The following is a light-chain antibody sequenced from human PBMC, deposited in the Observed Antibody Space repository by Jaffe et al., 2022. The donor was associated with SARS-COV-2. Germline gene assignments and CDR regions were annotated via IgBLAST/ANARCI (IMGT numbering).Light chain of an antibody. CDR3: SSYTRSNTWV. CDR1: DSDVGRYKY. V-gene: IGLV2-14*03. Sequence: QSALTQPASVSGSPGQSITISCTGTDSDVGRYKYVSWYQHHPGKAPKLIIYAVSDRPSGVSIRFSGSKSGNTASLTISGLQAEDEADYFCSSYTRSNTWVFGGGTKLTVL. CDR2: AVS. J-gene: IGLJ3*02.